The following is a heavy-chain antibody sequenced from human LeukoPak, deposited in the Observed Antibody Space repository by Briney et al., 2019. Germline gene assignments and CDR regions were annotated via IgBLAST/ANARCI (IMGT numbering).Heavy chain of an antibody. D-gene: IGHD6-13*01. V-gene: IGHV3-21*01. J-gene: IGHJ4*02. Sequence: PGGSLRLSCAASGFILRSYSMSWVRQAPGKGREWVAFSSSSGNYIYYADSVKGRFIISRDNAKSSLDLQLNSLRAEDTALYYCARGQQLDYWGQGILVTVSS. CDR3: ARGQQLDY. CDR2: SSSSGNYI. CDR1: GFILRSYS.